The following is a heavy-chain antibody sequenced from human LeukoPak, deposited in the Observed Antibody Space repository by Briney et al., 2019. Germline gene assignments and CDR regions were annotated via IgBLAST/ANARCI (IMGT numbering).Heavy chain of an antibody. V-gene: IGHV3-20*04. J-gene: IGHJ3*02. CDR1: GFTFDDYG. Sequence: PGGSLRLSCAASGFTFDDYGMSWVRQAPGKGLEWVSGINWNGGSTGYADSVKGRFTISRDNAKNSLYLQMNSLRDEDTALYYCARGGYYYDSSGYYVAFDIWGQGTMVTVSS. D-gene: IGHD3-22*01. CDR2: INWNGGST. CDR3: ARGGYYYDSSGYYVAFDI.